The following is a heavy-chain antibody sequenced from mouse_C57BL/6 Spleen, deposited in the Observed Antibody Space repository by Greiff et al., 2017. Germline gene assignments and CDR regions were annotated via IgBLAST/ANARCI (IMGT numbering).Heavy chain of an antibody. D-gene: IGHD1-1*01. V-gene: IGHV1-15*01. CDR3: TKTVLRESEWYFDY. J-gene: IGHJ2*01. CDR2: IDPETGGT. CDR1: GYTFTDYE. Sequence: LVESGAELVRPGASVTLSCKASGYTFTDYEMHWVKQTPVHGLEWIGAIDPETGGTAYNQKFKGKAILTADKSSSTAYMELRSLTSEDSAVYYCTKTVLRESEWYFDYWGQGTTLTVSS.